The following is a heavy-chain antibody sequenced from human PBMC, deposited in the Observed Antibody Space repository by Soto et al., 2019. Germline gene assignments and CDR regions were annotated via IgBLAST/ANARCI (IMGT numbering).Heavy chain of an antibody. Sequence: GGSLRLSCAASGFTFDDYAMHWVRQAPGKGLEWVSGISWNSGSIGYADSVKGRFTISRDNAKNSLYLQMNSLRAEDTALYYCAKDICLPAAHKGLDYYYGMDVWGQGTTVTVSS. CDR1: GFTFDDYA. D-gene: IGHD2-2*01. J-gene: IGHJ6*02. CDR3: AKDICLPAAHKGLDYYYGMDV. V-gene: IGHV3-9*01. CDR2: ISWNSGSI.